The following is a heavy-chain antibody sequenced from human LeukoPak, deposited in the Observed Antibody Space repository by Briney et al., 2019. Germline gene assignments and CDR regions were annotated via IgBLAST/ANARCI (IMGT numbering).Heavy chain of an antibody. D-gene: IGHD2-2*02. Sequence: GGSLRLSCAASGFTFSSYSMNWVRQAPGKGLEWVSSISSSSSYIYYADSVKGRFTISRDNAKNSLYLQMNSPRAEDTAVYYCATAERTHRYCSSTSCYRYYFDYWGQGTLVTVSS. J-gene: IGHJ4*02. CDR2: ISSSSSYI. CDR3: ATAERTHRYCSSTSCYRYYFDY. CDR1: GFTFSSYS. V-gene: IGHV3-21*01.